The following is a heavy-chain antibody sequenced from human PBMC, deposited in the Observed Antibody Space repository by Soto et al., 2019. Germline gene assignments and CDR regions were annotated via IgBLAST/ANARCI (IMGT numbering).Heavy chain of an antibody. J-gene: IGHJ5*02. V-gene: IGHV4-61*01. CDR1: GGSVSSGSHY. CDR2: MYYSGST. CDR3: ARDTYSSSSSRWFDP. Sequence: PSETLSLTCSVSGGSVSSGSHYWSWIRQPPGKGLEWIGYMYYSGSTNHNPSLKSRVTISVDTSKNQFSLKLSSVTAADTAVYYCARDTYSSSSSRWFDPWGQGTLVTVS. D-gene: IGHD6-13*01.